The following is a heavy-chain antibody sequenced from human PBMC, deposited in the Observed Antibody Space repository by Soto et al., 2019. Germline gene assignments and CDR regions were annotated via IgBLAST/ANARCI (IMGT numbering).Heavy chain of an antibody. CDR1: GFVFSSHD. J-gene: IGHJ4*01. CDR3: ARGYLYNI. V-gene: IGHV3-48*03. CDR2: ISSSGSPI. Sequence: PGGSLRLSCAASGFVFSSHDMNWVRQAPGKGLEWVSFISSSGSPIYYADSVRGRFTISRDNAKKSLYLQMNSLRAEDTAIYYCARGYLYNIWGQGTLVTVSS. D-gene: IGHD1-20*01.